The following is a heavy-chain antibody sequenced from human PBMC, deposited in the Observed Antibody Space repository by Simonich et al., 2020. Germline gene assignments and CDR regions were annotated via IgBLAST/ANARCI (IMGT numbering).Heavy chain of an antibody. CDR1: GGSISSSSYY. Sequence: QLQLQESGPGLVKPSETLSLTCTVSGGSISSSSYYWGWIRQPPGKGLEWIGGIYYSGSTYYNPSLKNRVTISVDTSKNQFSLKLSSVTAADTAVYYCARQRVLMVYAIDYWGQGTLVTVSS. V-gene: IGHV4-39*01. CDR3: ARQRVLMVYAIDY. J-gene: IGHJ4*02. D-gene: IGHD2-8*01. CDR2: IYYSGST.